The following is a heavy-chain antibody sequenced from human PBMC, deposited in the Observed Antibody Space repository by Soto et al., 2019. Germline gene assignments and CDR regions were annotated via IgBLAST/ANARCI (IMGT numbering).Heavy chain of an antibody. Sequence: QVQLVESGGGVVQPGRSLRLSCAASGFTFSSYGMHWVRQAPGKGLDWVAVIWFDGSNKYYADSVKGRFTISRDNAKNTLYLQMNSLRAEDTAVYYCARAQYSWSYIRMHVWGQGTTVTVSS. D-gene: IGHD1-26*01. CDR2: IWFDGSNK. J-gene: IGHJ6*02. V-gene: IGHV3-33*01. CDR3: ARAQYSWSYIRMHV. CDR1: GFTFSSYG.